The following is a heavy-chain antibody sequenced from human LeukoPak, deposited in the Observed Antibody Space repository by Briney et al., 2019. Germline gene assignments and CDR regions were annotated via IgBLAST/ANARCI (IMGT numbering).Heavy chain of an antibody. CDR3: ARLTYDSVWGIDSCDI. Sequence: SETLSLTCTVTGGSVSSRSHYWGWIRQSPGKGLEWIGHIYYTASTNQNPSLEGRVAMSVDTSVNQFSLRLSAVSAADTAVYYCARLTYDSVWGIDSCDIWGRGTLVTVSS. CDR2: IYYTAST. D-gene: IGHD3-16*01. V-gene: IGHV4-61*05. J-gene: IGHJ3*02. CDR1: GGSVSSRSHY.